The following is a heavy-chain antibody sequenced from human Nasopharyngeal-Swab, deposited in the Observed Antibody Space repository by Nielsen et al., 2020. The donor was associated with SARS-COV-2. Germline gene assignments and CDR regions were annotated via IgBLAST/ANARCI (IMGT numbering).Heavy chain of an antibody. J-gene: IGHJ5*02. D-gene: IGHD3-3*02. Sequence: ASVKVSCKASGYTFISYGISWVRQAPGQGLEWMGWISAYNGDTNYAQKVQGRVTMTTDTSTGTAYMAWRSLRSDDTAVYYCARDGTHVGAFLNWLDPWGQGTLVTVSS. V-gene: IGHV1-18*01. CDR2: ISAYNGDT. CDR1: GYTFISYG. CDR3: ARDGTHVGAFLNWLDP.